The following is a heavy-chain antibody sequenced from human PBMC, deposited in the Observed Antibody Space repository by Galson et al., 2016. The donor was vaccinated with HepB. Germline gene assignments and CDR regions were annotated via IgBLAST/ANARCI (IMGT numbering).Heavy chain of an antibody. D-gene: IGHD5-12*01. CDR1: GYTFTTYY. CDR3: ARGESGYDWDWFDP. J-gene: IGHJ5*02. V-gene: IGHV1-46*01. CDR2: INPSGGST. Sequence: SVKVSCKASGYTFTTYYIHWVRQAPGQGLEWMGIINPSGGSTSYAQKFQGRVTMTRDTSTSTAYMELNSLRSDDTAVYFCARGESGYDWDWFDPWGQGTLVTVSS.